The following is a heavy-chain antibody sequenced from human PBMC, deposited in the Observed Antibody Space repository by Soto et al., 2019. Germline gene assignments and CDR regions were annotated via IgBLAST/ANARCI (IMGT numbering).Heavy chain of an antibody. CDR2: IYYSGSI. CDR3: ARHYQRWLQSNFDS. D-gene: IGHD4-4*01. Sequence: PSETLSLTCTVSGDSISSGDYYWGWIRQPPGKGLEWIGSIYYSGSIYYNPSLKSRVTISVDTSKNQFSLKLSSVTAADTAVYYCARHYQRWLQSNFDSWGPGTLVTVSS. CDR1: GDSISSGDYY. V-gene: IGHV4-39*01. J-gene: IGHJ4*02.